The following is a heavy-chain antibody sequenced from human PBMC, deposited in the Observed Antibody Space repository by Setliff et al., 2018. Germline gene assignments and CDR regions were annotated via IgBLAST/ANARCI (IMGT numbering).Heavy chain of an antibody. D-gene: IGHD3-3*01. J-gene: IGHJ4*02. CDR3: ARDLGYDFWSGYDYYFDY. CDR2: IKQDGSEK. V-gene: IGHV3-7*01. CDR1: GFTFDDYT. Sequence: GGSLRLSCAASGFTFDDYTMHWVRQAPGKGLEWVANIKQDGSEKYYVDSVKGRFTISRDNAKNSLYLQMNSLRAEDTAVYYCARDLGYDFWSGYDYYFDYWGQGTLVTVSS.